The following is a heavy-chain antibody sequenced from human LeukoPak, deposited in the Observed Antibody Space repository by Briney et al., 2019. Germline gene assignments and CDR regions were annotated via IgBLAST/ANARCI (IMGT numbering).Heavy chain of an antibody. Sequence: PSETLSLTCTVSGGSISSYYWSWIRQPPGKGLEWIGYIYYSGSTNYSPSLKSRVTISVDTSKNQFSLKLSSVTAADTAVYYCARLKISMVRGVIYAYYGMDVRGQGTTVSVSS. J-gene: IGHJ6*02. CDR2: IYYSGST. V-gene: IGHV4-59*08. D-gene: IGHD3-10*01. CDR3: ARLKISMVRGVIYAYYGMDV. CDR1: GGSISSYY.